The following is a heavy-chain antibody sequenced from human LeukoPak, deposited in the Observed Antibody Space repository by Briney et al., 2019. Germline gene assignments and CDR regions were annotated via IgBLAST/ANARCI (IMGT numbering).Heavy chain of an antibody. V-gene: IGHV3-33*06. CDR1: GFSFSSYG. D-gene: IGHD5-24*01. CDR3: AKSRRDGYNKDAFDI. CDR2: IWYDGSNK. J-gene: IGHJ3*02. Sequence: PGGSLRLSCAASGFSFSSYGMHWVRQAPGKGLEWVAVIWYDGSNKYYPASVKGRFTISRDNSKNTLYLQMNSLRAKATAVYYCAKSRRDGYNKDAFDIWGQGTMVTVSS.